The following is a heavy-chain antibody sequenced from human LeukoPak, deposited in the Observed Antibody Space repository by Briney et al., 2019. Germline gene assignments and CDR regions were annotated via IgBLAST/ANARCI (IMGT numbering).Heavy chain of an antibody. Sequence: GGSLRLSWAASGFLFFNYGMNWVRQAPGKGLEWVSVVTGNGAETKYADSVKGRFTVFRDNSKNMLYLQMDRLRADDTAVYYCAKRDGPYFFDYWGQGTPVTVSS. J-gene: IGHJ4*02. CDR2: VTGNGAET. CDR1: GFLFFNYG. CDR3: AKRDGPYFFDY. V-gene: IGHV3-23*01.